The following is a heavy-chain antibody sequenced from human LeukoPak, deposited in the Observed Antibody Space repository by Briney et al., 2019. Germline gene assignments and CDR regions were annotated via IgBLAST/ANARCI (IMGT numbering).Heavy chain of an antibody. V-gene: IGHV3-30*18. CDR1: GFTFTNYD. CDR3: AKDRFCDGGTCSGGFDY. J-gene: IGHJ4*02. D-gene: IGHD3-3*01. CDR2: ISYDESKK. Sequence: GGSLRLSCAASGFTFTNYDMHWLRQAPGKGLEWVAIISYDESKKYYADSVKGRFTTSRDNSKNTLFLQMNSLRVEDTAVYYCAKDRFCDGGTCSGGFDYWGQGSPVIVSS.